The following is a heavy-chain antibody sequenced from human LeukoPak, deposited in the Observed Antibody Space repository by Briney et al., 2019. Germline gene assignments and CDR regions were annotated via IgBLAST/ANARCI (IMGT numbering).Heavy chain of an antibody. V-gene: IGHV3-23*01. CDR1: GFTFSTYV. J-gene: IGHJ6*02. CDR2: ISGSGGNT. D-gene: IGHD3-3*01. Sequence: PGRSLRLSCAASGFTFSTYVVNWVRQAPGKGLEWVSAISGSGGNTYYADTVSGRFTISRDNSKNTLYLQMNSLRAEDTAVYYCARDFRRAYYDFWSGPRSGQYYYYGMDVWGQGTTVTVSS. CDR3: ARDFRRAYYDFWSGPRSGQYYYYGMDV.